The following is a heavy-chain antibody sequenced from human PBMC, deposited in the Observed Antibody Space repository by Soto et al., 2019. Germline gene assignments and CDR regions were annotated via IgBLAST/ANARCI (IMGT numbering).Heavy chain of an antibody. CDR2: ISGSGGST. CDR1: GFTFSSYA. J-gene: IGHJ4*02. Sequence: WWSLPLSCAASGFTFSSYAMSWFRQSPGEGLEWVSAISGSGGSTYYADSVKGRFTISRDNSKNTLYLQMNSLRAEDTAVYYCAKVGLSEADSWTFDYWGQGTLVTVSS. V-gene: IGHV3-23*01. CDR3: AKVGLSEADSWTFDY. D-gene: IGHD1-20*01.